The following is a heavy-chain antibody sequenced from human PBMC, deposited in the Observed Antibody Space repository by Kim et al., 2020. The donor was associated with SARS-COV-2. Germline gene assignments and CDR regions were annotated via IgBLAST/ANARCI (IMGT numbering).Heavy chain of an antibody. CDR1: GGSFSGYY. CDR2: INHRGST. Sequence: SETLSLTCAVYGGSFSGYYWSWIRQAPGKVLEWIGEINHRGSTNYNPSLKSRVTVSADSSKSQFSLKLSSVTAADTAVYYCARGLRKITLIIVVATSESVYFDYWSQGTLVTVSS. D-gene: IGHD3-22*01. V-gene: IGHV4-34*01. J-gene: IGHJ4*02. CDR3: ARGLRKITLIIVVATSESVYFDY.